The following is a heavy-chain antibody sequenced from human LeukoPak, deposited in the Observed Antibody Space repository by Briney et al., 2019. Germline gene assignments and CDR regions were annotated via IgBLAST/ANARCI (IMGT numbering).Heavy chain of an antibody. CDR2: INWNGGST. D-gene: IGHD6-6*01. V-gene: IGHV3-20*04. J-gene: IGHJ6*03. CDR3: ARDEQYSSSPQVYYYYYMDV. Sequence: PGGSLRLSCAASGFTFDDYGMSWVRHAPGKGLEWVSGINWNGGSTGYADSVKGRFTISRDNAKNSLYLQMNSLRAEDTALYYCARDEQYSSSPQVYYYYYMDVWGKGTTVTVSS. CDR1: GFTFDDYG.